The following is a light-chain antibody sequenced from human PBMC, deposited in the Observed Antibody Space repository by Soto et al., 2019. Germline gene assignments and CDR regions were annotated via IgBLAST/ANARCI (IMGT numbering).Light chain of an antibody. CDR1: QSVSSSY. J-gene: IGKJ2*01. V-gene: IGKV3-20*01. Sequence: EIVLTQSPGTLSLSPGERATLSCRASQSVSSSYLAWYQQKPGQAPRLLIYGASSRATGIPDRFSGSGSGTVFPLAISRLEPEDFAVYYCQQYGSSPDTFGQGTKLEIK. CDR3: QQYGSSPDT. CDR2: GAS.